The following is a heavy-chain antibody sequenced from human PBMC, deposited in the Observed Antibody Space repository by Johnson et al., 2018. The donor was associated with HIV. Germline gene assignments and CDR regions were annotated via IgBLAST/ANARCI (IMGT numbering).Heavy chain of an antibody. CDR3: ARSMRGAFDV. Sequence: QVQLVESGGGAVQPGTSLRLSCAASGFTFSDYYMSWIRQAPGKGLEWVAVISYDGSNKYYADSVEGRFTISRDNSKNTLYLQMNSLRAEDTAVYYCARSMRGAFDVWGQGTMVTVSS. CDR1: GFTFSDYY. CDR2: ISYDGSNK. D-gene: IGHD3-10*01. V-gene: IGHV3-30*19. J-gene: IGHJ3*01.